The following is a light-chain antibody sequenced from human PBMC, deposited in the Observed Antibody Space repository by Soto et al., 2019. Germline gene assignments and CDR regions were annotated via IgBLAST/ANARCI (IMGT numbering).Light chain of an antibody. CDR1: QSVSSSY. V-gene: IGKV3-20*01. J-gene: IGKJ4*01. Sequence: ATLLLSPGERATLSCRARQSVSSSYLAWYQQRPGQAPRLLIYGASSRATGIPDRFSGSGSGTDFTLTISRLEPEDFAVYYCQQYGSSPLTFGGGTKVDIK. CDR2: GAS. CDR3: QQYGSSPLT.